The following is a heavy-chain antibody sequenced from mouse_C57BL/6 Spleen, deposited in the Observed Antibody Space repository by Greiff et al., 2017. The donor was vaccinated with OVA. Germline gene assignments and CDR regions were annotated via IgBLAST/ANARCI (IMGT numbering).Heavy chain of an antibody. J-gene: IGHJ2*01. Sequence: QVQLKESGAELVRPGASVTLSCKASGYTFTDYEMHWVKQTPVHGLEWIGAIAPETGGTAYNQKFKGKAILTADKSSSTAYMELRSLTSEDSAVYYCTITTADDWGQGTTLTVSS. D-gene: IGHD1-2*01. CDR2: IAPETGGT. CDR3: TITTADD. V-gene: IGHV1-15*01. CDR1: GYTFTDYE.